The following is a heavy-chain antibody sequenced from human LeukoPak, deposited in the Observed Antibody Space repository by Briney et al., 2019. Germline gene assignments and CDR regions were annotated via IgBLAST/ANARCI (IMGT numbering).Heavy chain of an antibody. CDR3: ARGIQLWSQNKYFDY. V-gene: IGHV4-59*12. CDR2: IYYSGST. D-gene: IGHD5-18*01. Sequence: SETLSLTCTVSGGSISSYYWSWIRQPPGKGLEWIGYIYYSGSTNYNPSLKSRVTISVDTSKNQFSLKLSSVTAADTAVYYCARGIQLWSQNKYFDYWGQGTLVTVSS. CDR1: GGSISSYY. J-gene: IGHJ4*02.